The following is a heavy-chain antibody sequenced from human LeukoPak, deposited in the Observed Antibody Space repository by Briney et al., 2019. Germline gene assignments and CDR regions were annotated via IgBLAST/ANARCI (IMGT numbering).Heavy chain of an antibody. V-gene: IGHV4-59*08. CDR2: IYHSGTT. CDR1: GGSISDYY. D-gene: IGHD1-26*01. CDR3: ARRVVGATLDY. Sequence: SETLSLTCTVSGGSISDYYWSWIRQSPGKGLEWIGYIYHSGTTNYNPSLKSRVTISVDTSKNQFSLKLSSVTAADTAVYYCARRVVGATLDYWGQGTLVTVSS. J-gene: IGHJ4*02.